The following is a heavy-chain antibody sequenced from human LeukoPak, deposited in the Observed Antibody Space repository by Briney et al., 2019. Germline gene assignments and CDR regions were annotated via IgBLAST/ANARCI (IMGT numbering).Heavy chain of an antibody. CDR1: GGSISSGSYY. Sequence: PSETLSLTCTVSGGSISSGSYYWSWIRQPAGKGLEWIGRIYTSGSTNYNPSLKSRVTMSVDTSKNQFSLKLSSVTAADTAVYYCARDAGYSSGWIYYYYYYMDVWGKGTTVTISS. CDR2: IYTSGST. V-gene: IGHV4-61*02. CDR3: ARDAGYSSGWIYYYYYYMDV. J-gene: IGHJ6*03. D-gene: IGHD6-19*01.